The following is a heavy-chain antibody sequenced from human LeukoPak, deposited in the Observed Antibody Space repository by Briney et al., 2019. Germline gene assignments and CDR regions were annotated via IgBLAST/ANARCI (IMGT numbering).Heavy chain of an antibody. V-gene: IGHV3-30*18. CDR3: AKDINVLLWFGPHY. CDR2: ISYDGSNK. Sequence: GGSLRLSCAAPGFTFSSYGMHWVRQAPGKGLEWGAVISYDGSNKYYADSVKGRFTISRDNSKNTLYLQMNSLRAEDTAAYYCAKDINVLLWFGPHYWGQGTLVTVSS. D-gene: IGHD3-10*01. CDR1: GFTFSSYG. J-gene: IGHJ4*02.